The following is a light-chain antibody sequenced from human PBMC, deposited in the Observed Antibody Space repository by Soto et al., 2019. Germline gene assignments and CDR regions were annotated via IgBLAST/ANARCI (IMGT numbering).Light chain of an antibody. CDR2: EVT. J-gene: IGLJ2*01. Sequence: QSALTQPASMSGSPGQSITISCTGDRSDVGSYDLVSWYQHHPDKAPKLIIFEVTKRPSGISNRFSGSKSGSTASLTISELQAEDEAHYYCSSYAGSTSLVFGGGTKLTVL. CDR1: RSDVGSYDL. V-gene: IGLV2-23*02. CDR3: SSYAGSTSLV.